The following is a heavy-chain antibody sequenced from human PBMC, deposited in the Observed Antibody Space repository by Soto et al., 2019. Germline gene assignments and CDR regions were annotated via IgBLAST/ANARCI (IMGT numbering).Heavy chain of an antibody. CDR3: ARHPGGRGYYYGMDV. D-gene: IGHD2-15*01. J-gene: IGHJ6*02. CDR1: GGTFSSYA. V-gene: IGHV1-69*13. CDR2: IIPIFGTA. Sequence: GASVKVSCKASGGTFSSYAISWVRQAPGQGLEWMGGIIPIFGTANYAQKFQGRVTITADESTSTAYMELSSLRSEDTAVYYCARHPGGRGYYYGMDVWGQGTTDTVS.